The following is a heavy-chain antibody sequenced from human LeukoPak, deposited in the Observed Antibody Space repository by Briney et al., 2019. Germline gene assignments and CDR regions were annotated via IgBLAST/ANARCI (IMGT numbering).Heavy chain of an antibody. CDR3: ARKIGGAFDY. V-gene: IGHV6-1*01. CDR2: TYYRSKWYN. D-gene: IGHD3-10*01. CDR1: GDSVSSNTAG. Sequence: SQTLSLTCAISGDSVSSNTAGWNWIRQSPSRGLEWLGRTYYRSKWYNDYAVSVKSRITINPDTSKNQLSLQLRSVTPEDTAVYYCARKIGGAFDYWGQGTLVTVSS. J-gene: IGHJ4*02.